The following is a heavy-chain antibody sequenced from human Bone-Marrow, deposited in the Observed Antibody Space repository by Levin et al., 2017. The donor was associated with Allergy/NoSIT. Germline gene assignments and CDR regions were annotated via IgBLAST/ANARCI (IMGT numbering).Heavy chain of an antibody. V-gene: IGHV3-21*06. J-gene: IGHJ4*02. Sequence: LSLTCAASGFNFRGFAMNWVRQAPGKGLEWVSAISGSSGYSYYADSVKGRFTISRDNAKNSLYLEMHSLRVEDTGVYYCARAASGDYFLSYWGQGTQVTVSS. CDR3: ARAASGDYFLSY. CDR2: ISGSSGYS. CDR1: GFNFRGFA. D-gene: IGHD3-10*01.